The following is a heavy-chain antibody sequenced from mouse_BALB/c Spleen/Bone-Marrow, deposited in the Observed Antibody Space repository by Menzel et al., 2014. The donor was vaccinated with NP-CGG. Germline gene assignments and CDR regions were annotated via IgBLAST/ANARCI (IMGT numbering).Heavy chain of an antibody. Sequence: VQLKESGGGLVQPGSPLRLSCATSGFTFSDFYMEWVRQPPGKRLEWIAASRNKANDYITEYSASVKGRFIVPRDTSQSILYLQMNALRAEDTAIYYCARGNYGSPFAYWGQGTLVTVSA. J-gene: IGHJ3*01. CDR1: GFTFSDFY. D-gene: IGHD1-1*01. CDR2: SRNKANDYIT. V-gene: IGHV7-1*02. CDR3: ARGNYGSPFAY.